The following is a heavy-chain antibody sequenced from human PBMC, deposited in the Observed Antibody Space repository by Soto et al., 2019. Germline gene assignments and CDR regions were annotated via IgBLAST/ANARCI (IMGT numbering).Heavy chain of an antibody. V-gene: IGHV4-39*06. D-gene: IGHD3-16*02. Sequence: SETLSLTCTVSGGSISSSRCHWGWIRQPPGKGLEWIASIKYSGTTFYNPSLKSRVTLSVDTSKNQFALKLSSVTAADTAVYYCARVESLGELSPQTMDPTEYYFDYWGQGTLVTVSS. CDR1: GGSISSSRCH. J-gene: IGHJ4*02. CDR2: IKYSGTT. CDR3: ARVESLGELSPQTMDPTEYYFDY.